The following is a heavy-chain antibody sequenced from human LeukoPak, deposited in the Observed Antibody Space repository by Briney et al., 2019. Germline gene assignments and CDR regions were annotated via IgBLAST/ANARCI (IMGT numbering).Heavy chain of an antibody. CDR2: IYYSGST. V-gene: IGHV4-59*01. CDR1: GGSISSYY. D-gene: IGHD3-3*01. CDR3: ARGRRYDFWSGSVRGAAMDV. Sequence: PSETLSLTCTVSGGSISSYYWSWIRQPPGKGLEWIGYIYYSGSTNYNPSLKSRVTISVDMSKNQFSLKLSSVTAADTAVYYCARGRRYDFWSGSVRGAAMDVRGKGTTVTVSS. J-gene: IGHJ6*03.